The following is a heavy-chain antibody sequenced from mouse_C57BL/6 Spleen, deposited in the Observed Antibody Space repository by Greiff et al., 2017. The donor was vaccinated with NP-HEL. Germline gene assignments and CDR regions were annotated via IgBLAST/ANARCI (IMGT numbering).Heavy chain of an antibody. CDR3: ARGYDYDAALYWYVDV. CDR2: INPSNGGT. D-gene: IGHD2-4*01. Sequence: QVHVKQPGTELVKPGASVKLSCKASGYTFTSYWMHWVKQRPGQGLEWIGNINPSNGGTNYNEKFKSKATLTVDKSSSTAYMQLSSLTSEDSAVYYCARGYDYDAALYWYVDVWGTGTTVTVST. CDR1: GYTFTSYW. J-gene: IGHJ1*03. V-gene: IGHV1-53*01.